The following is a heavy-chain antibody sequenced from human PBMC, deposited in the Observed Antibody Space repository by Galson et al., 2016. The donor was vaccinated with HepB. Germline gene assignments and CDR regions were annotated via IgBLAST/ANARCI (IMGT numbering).Heavy chain of an antibody. Sequence: SVKVSCKASGYTFTSYGISWLRQAPGQGLEWMGWISTHNVNTIYAQKLQGRVTMTTDTSTSTAYMELRSLRSDDTAVYYCAREPRDSSGSFDYWGQGTLVTVSS. J-gene: IGHJ4*02. CDR1: GYTFTSYG. CDR2: ISTHNVNT. V-gene: IGHV1-18*01. CDR3: AREPRDSSGSFDY. D-gene: IGHD3-22*01.